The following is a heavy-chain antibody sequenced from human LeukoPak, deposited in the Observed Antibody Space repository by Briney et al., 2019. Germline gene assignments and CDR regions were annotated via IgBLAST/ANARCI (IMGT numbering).Heavy chain of an antibody. CDR3: AHSRGYYYGSGSYYIDYYGMDV. CDR1: GFSLSTSGVG. D-gene: IGHD3-10*01. V-gene: IGHV2-5*01. Sequence: SGPTLVNPTQTLTLTCTFSGFSLSTSGVGVGWIRQPPGKALEWLALIYWNDDKRYSPSLKSRLTITKDTSKNQAVLTMTNMDPVDTATYYCAHSRGYYYGSGSYYIDYYGMDVWGQGTTVTVSS. CDR2: IYWNDDK. J-gene: IGHJ6*02.